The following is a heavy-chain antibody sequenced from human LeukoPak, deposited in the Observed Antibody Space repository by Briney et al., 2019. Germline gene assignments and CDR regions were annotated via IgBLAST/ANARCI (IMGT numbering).Heavy chain of an antibody. V-gene: IGHV4-39*01. J-gene: IGHJ6*03. Sequence: SETLSLTCTVSGGSISSSSYYWGWIRPPPGKGLEWVGSINCSGNNFYNPSLKSRVTISVDTSKNQFSLNLSSVTAADTAEYYCARRPQSYIDVWGKGTTVTVSS. CDR1: GGSISSSSYY. CDR2: INCSGNN. CDR3: ARRPQSYIDV.